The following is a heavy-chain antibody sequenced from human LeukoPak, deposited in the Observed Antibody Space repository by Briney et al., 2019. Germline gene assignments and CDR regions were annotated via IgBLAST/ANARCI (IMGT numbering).Heavy chain of an antibody. V-gene: IGHV3-48*03. Sequence: GGSLRLSCAASGFTFSSYEMNWVRQAPGKGLEWVSYISSSGSTIYCADSVKGRFTISRDNAKNSLYLQMNSLRAEDTAVYYCARLPWMGFGTEPGDFDYWGQGTLVTVSS. CDR2: ISSSGSTI. CDR1: GFTFSSYE. CDR3: ARLPWMGFGTEPGDFDY. D-gene: IGHD3-10*01. J-gene: IGHJ4*02.